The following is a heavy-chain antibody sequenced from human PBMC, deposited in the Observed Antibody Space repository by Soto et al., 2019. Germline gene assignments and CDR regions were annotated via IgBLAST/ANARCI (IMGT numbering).Heavy chain of an antibody. CDR1: GGSIISNNW. Sequence: QVQLLESGPGLVKPSGTLSLTCAVSGGSIISNNWWTWVRQSPGKGLEWIGEVFHSGSTNYNLSLKSRVTISVDKPKNQFSLNLTSVTAADTAVYYCARGRTMIVVVTPGDAFDVWGQGTIVTVSS. V-gene: IGHV4-4*02. CDR2: VFHSGST. CDR3: ARGRTMIVVVTPGDAFDV. D-gene: IGHD3-22*01. J-gene: IGHJ3*01.